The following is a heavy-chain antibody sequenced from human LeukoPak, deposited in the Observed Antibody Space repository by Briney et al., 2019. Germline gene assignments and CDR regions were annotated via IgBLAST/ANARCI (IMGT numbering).Heavy chain of an antibody. V-gene: IGHV3-7*01. CDR1: GFTFGSYW. D-gene: IGHD2-2*01. J-gene: IGHJ3*02. CDR2: IREDASEK. CDR3: AREVPGALNAFDI. Sequence: GGSLRLSCAASGFTFGSYWMSWVRQAPGKGLAWVGNIREDASEKHYVDSVRGRFTISRDNARNSLYLQMNSLRAEDTALYYCAREVPGALNAFDIWGQGTMVTVSS.